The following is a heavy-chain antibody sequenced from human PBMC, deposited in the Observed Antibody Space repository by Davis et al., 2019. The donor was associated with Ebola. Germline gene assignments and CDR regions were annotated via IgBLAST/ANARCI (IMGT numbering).Heavy chain of an antibody. V-gene: IGHV3-48*04. CDR2: IGSSSATI. CDR1: GFAFTTYN. J-gene: IGHJ6*02. D-gene: IGHD3-16*01. CDR3: ARDRPLDFFFGDYYGMDV. Sequence: GGSLRLSCAASGFAFTTYNMNWVRQAPGKGLESISYIGSSSATIYYADSAKGRFTISRDNAKNSLFLQMNSLRAEDTAVYFCARDRPLDFFFGDYYGMDVWGQGTTVTVSS.